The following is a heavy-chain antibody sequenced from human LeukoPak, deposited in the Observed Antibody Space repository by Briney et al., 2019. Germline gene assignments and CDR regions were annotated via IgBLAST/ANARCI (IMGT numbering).Heavy chain of an antibody. Sequence: SETLSLTCTVSGGSISSYYWSWIRQPPGKGLEWIGYIYYSGSTNYNPSLKGRVTISVDTSKNQFSLKLSSVTAADTAVYYCARVPDTAVDYWGQGTLVTVSS. CDR3: ARVPDTAVDY. CDR2: IYYSGST. J-gene: IGHJ4*02. CDR1: GGSISSYY. V-gene: IGHV4-59*12. D-gene: IGHD5-18*01.